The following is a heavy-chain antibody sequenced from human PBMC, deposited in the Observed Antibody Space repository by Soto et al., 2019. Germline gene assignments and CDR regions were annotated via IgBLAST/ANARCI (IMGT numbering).Heavy chain of an antibody. CDR1: GFISSDYW. CDR2: IDSDGSRT. Sequence: GRSLRLSCEVSGFISSDYWMHWVRQVPGEGLVWVSRIDSDGSRTGYTDSVRGRFTISRDNAENTLYLQMNSLRAEDTALYYCARYLTYGSGSYPLYWSRGTLVTVSS. V-gene: IGHV3-74*01. J-gene: IGHJ4*02. D-gene: IGHD3-10*01. CDR3: ARYLTYGSGSYPLY.